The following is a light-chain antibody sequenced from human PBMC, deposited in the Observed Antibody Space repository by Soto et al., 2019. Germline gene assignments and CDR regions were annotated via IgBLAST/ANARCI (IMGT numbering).Light chain of an antibody. CDR3: QQYNNWPRT. J-gene: IGKJ1*01. Sequence: ETVLTQSRATLSLAAGERGTLSCRASQSVSSYLAWYQQRPGQAPRLLIYDASNRATGIPARFSGSGSGTEFTLTISSLQSEDFAVYYCQQYNNWPRTFGQGTKVDIK. CDR1: QSVSSY. CDR2: DAS. V-gene: IGKV3-11*01.